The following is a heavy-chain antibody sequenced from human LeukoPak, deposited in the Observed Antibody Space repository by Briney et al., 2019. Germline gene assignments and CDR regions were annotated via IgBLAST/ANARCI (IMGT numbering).Heavy chain of an antibody. J-gene: IGHJ4*02. D-gene: IGHD2-2*01. Sequence: GGSLRLSCAASGFTFDDYAMHWVRQAPGKGLEWVSLVNWDGGTTYYADSVKGRFTSSRDNNKNSLYLQMNSLRLEDTALYYCVKDIGPVTSSPRFDYWGQGTLVTVSS. CDR3: VKDIGPVTSSPRFDY. V-gene: IGHV3-43D*03. CDR2: VNWDGGTT. CDR1: GFTFDDYA.